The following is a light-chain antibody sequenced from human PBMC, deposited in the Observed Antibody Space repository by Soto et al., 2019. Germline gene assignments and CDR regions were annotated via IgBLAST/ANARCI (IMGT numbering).Light chain of an antibody. CDR2: EVS. Sequence: SALPQPASVYGSPGQSITISCTGTSSDVGSYNFVSWYQQHPGKAPKLMIYEVSKRPSGVSNRFSGSKSGNTASLTISGLQAEDEADYYCYSYAGSSTPYVFGTGTKVTVL. CDR1: SSDVGSYNF. V-gene: IGLV2-23*02. CDR3: YSYAGSSTPYV. J-gene: IGLJ1*01.